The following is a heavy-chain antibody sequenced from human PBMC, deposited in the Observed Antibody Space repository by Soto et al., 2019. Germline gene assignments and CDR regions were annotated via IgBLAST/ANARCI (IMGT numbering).Heavy chain of an antibody. CDR3: ARGQYFSDSSGYDDY. V-gene: IGHV1-69*05. D-gene: IGHD3-22*01. Sequence: SVKVSCKASGGTFSSHAISWVLQAPGQGLEWMGWIIPIFGTANYAQKFQGRVTMTRDTSISTAYMELSDLRSEDTAVYYCARGQYFSDSSGYDDYWGQGTQVTVSS. CDR1: GGTFSSHA. J-gene: IGHJ4*02. CDR2: IIPIFGTA.